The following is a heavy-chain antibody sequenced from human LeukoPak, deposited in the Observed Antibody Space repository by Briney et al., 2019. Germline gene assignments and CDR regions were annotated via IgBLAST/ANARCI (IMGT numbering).Heavy chain of an antibody. Sequence: ASVKASCKASGYTFTGYYMHWVRQAPGQGLEWMGWINPNSGGTNYAQKLQGRVTMTRDTSISTAYMELSRLRSDDTAVYYCARAGEITGTSFYYYYYMDVWGKGTTVTVSS. V-gene: IGHV1-2*02. CDR2: INPNSGGT. CDR1: GYTFTGYY. CDR3: ARAGEITGTSFYYYYYMDV. J-gene: IGHJ6*03. D-gene: IGHD1-7*01.